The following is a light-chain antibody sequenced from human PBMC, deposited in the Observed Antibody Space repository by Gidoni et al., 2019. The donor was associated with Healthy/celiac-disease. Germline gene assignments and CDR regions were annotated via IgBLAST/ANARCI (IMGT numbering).Light chain of an antibody. J-gene: IGKJ4*01. CDR3: QQRSNWPLT. Sequence: ENVVTQSPATLSLSPGERATLSCRASQSVSSYLAWYQQKPGQAPRLLIYDASNMATGIPARFSGSGSGTDFTLTISSLEPEDFAVYYCQQRSNWPLTFGGGTKVEIK. CDR2: DAS. CDR1: QSVSSY. V-gene: IGKV3-11*01.